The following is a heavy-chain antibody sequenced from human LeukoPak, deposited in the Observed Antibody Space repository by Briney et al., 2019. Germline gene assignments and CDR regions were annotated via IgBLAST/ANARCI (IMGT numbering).Heavy chain of an antibody. CDR1: GYTFTSYY. D-gene: IGHD4-11*01. Sequence: ASVKVSCKACGYTFTSYYMHWVRQAPGQGLEWMGIINPSGGSTSYAQKFQGRVTMTRDTSASTVYMELSSLRSEDTAVFYCARYSNYVNYFDYWGQGTLVTFSS. CDR2: INPSGGST. V-gene: IGHV1-46*03. CDR3: ARYSNYVNYFDY. J-gene: IGHJ4*02.